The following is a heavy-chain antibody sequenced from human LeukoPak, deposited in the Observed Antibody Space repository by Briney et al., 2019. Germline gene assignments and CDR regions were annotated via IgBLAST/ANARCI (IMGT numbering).Heavy chain of an antibody. D-gene: IGHD4-17*01. CDR2: ISGSGGST. Sequence: PGGSLRLSCAASGFTFSSYAMPWVRQAPGKGLEWVSGISGSGGSTHYADSVKGRFTISRDNSKNTLYLQMNSLRAEDTAVYYCAKGGNTVTTPDELFDYWGQGTLVTVSS. CDR1: GFTFSSYA. J-gene: IGHJ4*02. V-gene: IGHV3-23*01. CDR3: AKGGNTVTTPDELFDY.